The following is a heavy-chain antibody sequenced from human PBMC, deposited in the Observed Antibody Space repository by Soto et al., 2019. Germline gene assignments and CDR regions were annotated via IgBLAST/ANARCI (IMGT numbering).Heavy chain of an antibody. CDR2: ISYDGSNK. J-gene: IGHJ4*02. CDR1: GFTFSSYG. CDR3: AKDTVNSGYDVGY. Sequence: QVQLVESGGGVVQPGRSLRLSCAASGFTFSSYGMHWVRQAPGKGLEWVAVISYDGSNKYYAESVKGRFTISRDNSKNTLYLQMNSLRAEDTAVYYCAKDTVNSGYDVGYWGQGTLVTVSS. V-gene: IGHV3-30*18. D-gene: IGHD5-12*01.